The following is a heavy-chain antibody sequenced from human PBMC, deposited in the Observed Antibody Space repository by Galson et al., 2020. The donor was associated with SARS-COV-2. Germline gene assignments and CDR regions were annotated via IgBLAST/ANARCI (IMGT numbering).Heavy chain of an antibody. D-gene: IGHD2-15*01. CDR3: ARKSCSGGTCYSPVRFYDCPMDV. J-gene: IGHJ6*02. CDR2: IYPGGSTDYKPS. CDR1: GGSFSGYQ. Sequence: SETLSLTCAVYGGSFSGYQWNWLRKPPGQGLEWIGEIYPGGSTDYKPSDYNPSLKSRDTISVDTSKNQFSLKLTSVTAADTAVYYCARKSCSGGTCYSPVRFYDCPMDVWGQGTTVTGSS. V-gene: IGHV4-34*01.